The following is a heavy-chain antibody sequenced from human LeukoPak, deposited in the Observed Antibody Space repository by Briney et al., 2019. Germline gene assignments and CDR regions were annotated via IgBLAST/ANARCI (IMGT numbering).Heavy chain of an antibody. J-gene: IGHJ4*02. V-gene: IGHV7-4-1*02. CDR2: INMYTANP. CDR3: ARHDNDDDFDY. Sequence: GASVKVSYKASGYTFTRYAINWLRQAPGQGLEWMGWINMYTANPAYAQGFTERFVFSLDTSVTTAYLQISNLKTEDTAVYYCARHDNDDDFDYWGQGTLVTVSS. D-gene: IGHD3-16*01. CDR1: GYTFTRYA.